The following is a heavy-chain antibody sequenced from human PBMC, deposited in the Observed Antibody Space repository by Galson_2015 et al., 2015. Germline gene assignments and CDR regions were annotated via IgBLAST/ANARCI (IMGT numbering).Heavy chain of an antibody. J-gene: IGHJ4*02. CDR1: GFTFSSYR. V-gene: IGHV3-48*01. Sequence: SLRLSCAASGFTFSSYRMNWVRQAPGKGLAWISYISADTSTIYYADSVKGRFTISRDNAKNSLYLQMNSLRAEDTAVYYCANSLIALDFWGQGTLVTVSS. D-gene: IGHD4-11*01. CDR3: ANSLIALDF. CDR2: ISADTSTI.